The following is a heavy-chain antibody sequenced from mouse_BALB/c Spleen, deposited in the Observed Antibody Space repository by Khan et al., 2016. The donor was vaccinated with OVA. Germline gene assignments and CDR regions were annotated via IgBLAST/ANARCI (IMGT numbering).Heavy chain of an antibody. D-gene: IGHD3-3*01. CDR1: GYNIKDTY. V-gene: IGHV14-3*02. CDR3: AEGPRGY. J-gene: IGHJ2*01. CDR2: IDTANGNT. Sequence: VQLQQSGAELVKPGASVKLSCTASGYNIKDTYMHWVQQRPEQGLEWIGRIDTANGNTKYDPKFQGQATISADTPSNTAYLQLSSLTSADTAVYYGAEGPRGYWGQGTTLTVSS.